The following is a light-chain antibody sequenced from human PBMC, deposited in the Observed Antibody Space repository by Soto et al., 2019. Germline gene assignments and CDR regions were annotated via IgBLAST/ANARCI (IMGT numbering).Light chain of an antibody. CDR1: QIISSW. CDR2: DAS. CDR3: QQYRT. V-gene: IGKV1-5*01. J-gene: IGKJ1*01. Sequence: DIEMTQCPSTLSASVGDRGTITCRASQIISSWLAWYQQKPGKAPKLLIYDASSLETGVPSRFSGSGSGTEFTLTISSLQPEDFATYYCQQYRTFGQGTKVDIK.